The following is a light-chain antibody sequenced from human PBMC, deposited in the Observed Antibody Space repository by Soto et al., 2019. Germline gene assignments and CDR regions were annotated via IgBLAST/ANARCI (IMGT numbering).Light chain of an antibody. CDR1: EDIRNF. J-gene: IGKJ4*01. CDR3: QQYDKLPLT. CDR2: DAS. V-gene: IGKV1-33*01. Sequence: IQLTQSPSALAASVGDRVTFTCRASEDIRNFLNWYQHKPGKAPKLLISDASSLEAGVPQRFSGSGSGTDFTFTISNLQPEDVATYYCQQYDKLPLTFGGGTTGDIK.